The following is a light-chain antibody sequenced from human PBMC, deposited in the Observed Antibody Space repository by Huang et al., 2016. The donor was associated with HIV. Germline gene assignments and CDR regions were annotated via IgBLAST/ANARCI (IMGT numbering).Light chain of an antibody. CDR2: GAS. Sequence: EIVMTQSPATLSVSPGERATLSCRASKSVSSNLAWYQQKPGQAPRRLIYGASTRATGIPARISGSGSGTEFTLTISSLQSEDFAVYYCQQYNNWPRTFGPGTKVDIK. CDR1: KSVSSN. V-gene: IGKV3-15*01. CDR3: QQYNNWPRT. J-gene: IGKJ3*01.